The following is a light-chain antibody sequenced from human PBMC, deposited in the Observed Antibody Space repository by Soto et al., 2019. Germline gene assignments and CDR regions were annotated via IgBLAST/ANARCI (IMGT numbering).Light chain of an antibody. CDR2: GAS. CDR1: QSVSSN. J-gene: IGKJ2*01. V-gene: IGKV3-15*01. Sequence: EIVMTQSPATLSVSPGERATLSCRASQSVSSNLAWYQQKPGQAPRLLIYGASTTATGIPARFSGSGSGTEFTLTISSLQSVDFAVYYCQQYNNWPPYTFGQGTKLEIK. CDR3: QQYNNWPPYT.